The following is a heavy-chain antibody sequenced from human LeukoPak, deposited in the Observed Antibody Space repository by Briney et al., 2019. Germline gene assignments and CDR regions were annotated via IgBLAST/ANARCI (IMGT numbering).Heavy chain of an antibody. J-gene: IGHJ4*02. V-gene: IGHV3-48*04. CDR2: ISSTGSTI. D-gene: IGHD3-10*01. Sequence: GGSLRLSCAASGFAFRDCSMNWVRQAPGKGLEWVSYISSTGSTIYYADSVKGRFTISRDNAKNSLYLQMNSLRAEDTAVYYCARCYYGSGSSTFDYWGQGTLVTVSS. CDR1: GFAFRDCS. CDR3: ARCYYGSGSSTFDY.